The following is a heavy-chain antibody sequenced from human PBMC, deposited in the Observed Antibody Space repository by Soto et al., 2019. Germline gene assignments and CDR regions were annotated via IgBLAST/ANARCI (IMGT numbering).Heavy chain of an antibody. CDR1: GFTFSSYA. V-gene: IGHV3-30-3*01. Sequence: GGSLRLSCAASGFTFSSYAMHWVRQAPGKGLEWVAVISYDGTNKYYADSVKGRFTISRDNFKNTLYLQMNSLRADDTAVYYCARDQSPDDYRFDYWGQGTLVTVSS. CDR3: ARDQSPDDYRFDY. D-gene: IGHD4-17*01. CDR2: ISYDGTNK. J-gene: IGHJ4*02.